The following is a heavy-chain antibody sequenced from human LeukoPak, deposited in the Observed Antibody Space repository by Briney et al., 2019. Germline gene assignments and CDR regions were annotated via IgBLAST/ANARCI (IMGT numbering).Heavy chain of an antibody. CDR1: GLTFDDYA. D-gene: IGHD4-17*01. CDR3: AKDRETMVTTVWDY. V-gene: IGHV3-9*01. J-gene: IGHJ4*02. CDR2: INWNSDNI. Sequence: GGSLRLSCAASGLTFDDYAMHWVRQAPGKGLEWVSSINWNSDNIGYADYVKGRFTISRDNAKNSLYLQMNSLRAEGTALYYCAKDRETMVTTVWDYWGQGTLVTVSS.